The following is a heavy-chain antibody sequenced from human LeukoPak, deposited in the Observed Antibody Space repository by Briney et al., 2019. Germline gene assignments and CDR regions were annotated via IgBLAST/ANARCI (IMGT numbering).Heavy chain of an antibody. D-gene: IGHD2-2*01. Sequence: PSETLSLTCNVSGDSISRGSHFWNSIRQSPGKGLEWIGDIYYSGMTNYNSSLQSRVTMSVDTSKNQFSLTLSSVTAADTAIYYCARRQYHYYGMDVWGQGTTVTVSS. J-gene: IGHJ6*02. V-gene: IGHV4-61*01. CDR2: IYYSGMT. CDR3: ARRQYHYYGMDV. CDR1: GDSISRGSHF.